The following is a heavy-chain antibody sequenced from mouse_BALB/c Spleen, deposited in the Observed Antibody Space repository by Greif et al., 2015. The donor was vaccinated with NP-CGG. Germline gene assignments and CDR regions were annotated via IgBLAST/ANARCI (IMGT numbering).Heavy chain of an antibody. CDR1: GFSLTRYG. V-gene: IGHV2-6-1*01. D-gene: IGHD2-4*01. Sequence: VQRVESGPGLVAPSQSLSITCTISGFSLTRYGVHWVRRPPGKGLEWLVVIWSEGSTTYNSALKSRLSISKDNSKSQFFLKMNSLQTDDPAMYYCSRHDYAMDYWGQGTSVTVSS. J-gene: IGHJ4*01. CDR3: SRHDYAMDY. CDR2: IWSEGST.